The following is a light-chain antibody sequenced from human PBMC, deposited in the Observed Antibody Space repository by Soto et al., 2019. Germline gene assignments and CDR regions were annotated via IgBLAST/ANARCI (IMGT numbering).Light chain of an antibody. CDR2: VAS. Sequence: DIQMTQSPSSLSASVGDRVTITCRASQSIRNYVNWYQQKPGKAPKFLIYVASTLQIGVPSRFSGSGYGTDFTLTICSLQPEDFATYFCQQSSSSPYTFGPGTKLEIK. J-gene: IGKJ2*01. CDR3: QQSSSSPYT. CDR1: QSIRNY. V-gene: IGKV1-39*01.